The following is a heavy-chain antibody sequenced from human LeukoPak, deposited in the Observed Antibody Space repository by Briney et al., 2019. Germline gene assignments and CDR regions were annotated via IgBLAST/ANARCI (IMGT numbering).Heavy chain of an antibody. J-gene: IGHJ4*02. V-gene: IGHV3-74*01. CDR2: VIRYGSFT. D-gene: IGHD5-24*01. CDR1: GFTFRSYW. CDR3: VRDGDDFNFDY. Sequence: PGGSLRLSCAASGFTFRSYWMHWVRQAPGKGLEWVSRVIRYGSFTNYADSVKGLFTISRDNAKNTLYLQMSSLRAEDTAVYFCVRDGDDFNFDYWGQGSLVTVSS.